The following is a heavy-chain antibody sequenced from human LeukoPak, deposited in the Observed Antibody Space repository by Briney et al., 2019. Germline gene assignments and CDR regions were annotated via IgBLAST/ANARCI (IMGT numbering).Heavy chain of an antibody. Sequence: SQTLSLTCAISGESVSSNSASWNRFRQSPSRGLEWLGRTYYRSKWSNDYAPSVKSRITINADTSRNQFSLQLNSVTPEDTAVYFCARDRDSDFEWGPYDPWGQGTLVIVSS. D-gene: IGHD4-11*01. CDR1: GESVSSNSAS. J-gene: IGHJ5*02. V-gene: IGHV6-1*01. CDR3: ARDRDSDFEWGPYDP. CDR2: TYYRSKWSN.